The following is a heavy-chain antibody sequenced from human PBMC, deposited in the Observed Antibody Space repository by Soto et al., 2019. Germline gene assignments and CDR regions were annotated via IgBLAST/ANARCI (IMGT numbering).Heavy chain of an antibody. CDR1: GGCISSYY. CDR3: VGGVYDILSGYYTFEY. Sequence: SDTRSLTYTGSGGCISSYYWPWILQPPWKGLEWIGYIYYSGSTNYHPSLKSRVTISVDTSKNQFSLKLSSVTAADTAVFYCVGGVYDILSGYYTFEYWCQGTLV. V-gene: IGHV4-59*08. CDR2: IYYSGST. D-gene: IGHD3-9*01. J-gene: IGHJ4*02.